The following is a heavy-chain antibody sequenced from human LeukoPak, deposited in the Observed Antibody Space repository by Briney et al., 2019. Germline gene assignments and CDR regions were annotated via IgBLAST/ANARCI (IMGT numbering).Heavy chain of an antibody. J-gene: IGHJ4*02. Sequence: GGSLRLSCAASGFTFSSYWMSWVRQAPGKGLEWVANIKQDGSEKYYVDSVKGRFTISRDNAKNSLYLQMNSLRAEDTAVYYCARGPTYCSSTSCSRGFDYWGQGTLVTVSS. D-gene: IGHD2-2*01. V-gene: IGHV3-7*01. CDR3: ARGPTYCSSTSCSRGFDY. CDR2: IKQDGSEK. CDR1: GFTFSSYW.